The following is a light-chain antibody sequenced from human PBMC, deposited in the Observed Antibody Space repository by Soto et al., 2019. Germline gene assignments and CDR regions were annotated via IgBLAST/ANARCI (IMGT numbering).Light chain of an antibody. J-gene: IGKJ4*01. V-gene: IGKV1-6*01. CDR3: QPYNNWPLT. Sequence: AIEMTQSPSSLSVSVGDRVTITCRASQGIRHDLGWYQQKPGKAPELLIYAASILQSGVPSRFSGSGSGTDFTLTINSLQSEDFAIYYCQPYNNWPLTFGGGTKVESK. CDR1: QGIRHD. CDR2: AAS.